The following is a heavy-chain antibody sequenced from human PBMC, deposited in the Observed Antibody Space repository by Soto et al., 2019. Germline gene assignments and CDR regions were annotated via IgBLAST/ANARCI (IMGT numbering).Heavy chain of an antibody. Sequence: QVQLQESGPGLVKPSQTLSLTCPVSGGSISSGGYYWSWIRQHPGKGLEWIGYIYYSGSTYYNPSLKSRVTIPVDTSKNQFSLKLSSVTAADTAVYYCARSSTSENYFDYWGQGTLLTVSS. CDR3: ARSSTSENYFDY. V-gene: IGHV4-31*03. D-gene: IGHD2-2*01. CDR1: GGSISSGGYY. J-gene: IGHJ4*02. CDR2: IYYSGST.